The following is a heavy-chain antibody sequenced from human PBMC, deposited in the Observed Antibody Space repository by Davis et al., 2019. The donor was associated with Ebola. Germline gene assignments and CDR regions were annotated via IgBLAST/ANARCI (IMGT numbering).Heavy chain of an antibody. CDR1: GFTFRSYW. V-gene: IGHV3-48*03. J-gene: IGHJ4*02. CDR2: ISGSATST. CDR3: ARDAFSLSRYDTEDH. Sequence: GESLKISCAASGFTFRSYWMGWVRQAPGKGLEWVSYISGSATSTFYADSVKGRFTISRDNARDSLYLQMDSLRVEDTAIYYCARDAFSLSRYDTEDHWGQGTLVTVSS. D-gene: IGHD3-9*01.